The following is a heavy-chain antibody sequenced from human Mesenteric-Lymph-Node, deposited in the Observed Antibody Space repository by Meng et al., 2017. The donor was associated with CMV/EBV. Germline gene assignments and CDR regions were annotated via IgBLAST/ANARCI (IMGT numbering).Heavy chain of an antibody. CDR1: GFTFNSYS. J-gene: IGHJ3*02. D-gene: IGHD3-22*01. CDR2: ISSSSSYI. V-gene: IGHV3-21*01. Sequence: GESLKISCAASGFTFNSYSMNWVRQAPGKGLEWVSSISSSSSYIYYADSVKGRFTISRDNAKNSLYLQMNSLRAEDTAVYYCARDMDYDSSGYYVSDAFDIWGQGTMVTVSS. CDR3: ARDMDYDSSGYYVSDAFDI.